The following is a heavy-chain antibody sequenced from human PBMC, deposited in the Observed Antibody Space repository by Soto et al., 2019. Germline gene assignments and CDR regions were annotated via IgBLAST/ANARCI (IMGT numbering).Heavy chain of an antibody. V-gene: IGHV4-59*01. CDR1: GGSISSYY. Sequence: ASETLSLTCTVSGGSISSYYWSWIRQPPGKGLEWIGYIYYSGSTNYNPSLKSRVTISVDTSKNQFSLKLSSVTAADTAVYYCARLLDWMGFDPWGQGTLVTVS. D-gene: IGHD1-26*01. CDR3: ARLLDWMGFDP. J-gene: IGHJ5*02. CDR2: IYYSGST.